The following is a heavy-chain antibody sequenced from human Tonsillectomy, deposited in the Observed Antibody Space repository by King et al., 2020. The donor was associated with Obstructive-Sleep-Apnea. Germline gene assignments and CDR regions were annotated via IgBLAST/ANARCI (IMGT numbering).Heavy chain of an antibody. D-gene: IGHD3-10*01. CDR3: AKNGDYYGSGTYYYDFDY. CDR1: GFTFSYYA. CDR2: ISGSGGRT. V-gene: IGHV3-23*04. J-gene: IGHJ4*02. Sequence: VQLVQSGGGLVQPGGSLRVSCAASGFTFSYYAMSWVRQAPGRGLEWVSGISGSGGRTYYADSVKGRFTISRDTSRNTLYLQMNSLRTEDTAIYYCAKNGDYYGSGTYYYDFDYWGQGTLVTVSS.